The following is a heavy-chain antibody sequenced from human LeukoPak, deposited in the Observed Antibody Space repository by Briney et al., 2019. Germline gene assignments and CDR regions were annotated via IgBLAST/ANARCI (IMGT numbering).Heavy chain of an antibody. D-gene: IGHD6-13*01. CDR1: GFTSSSYD. CDR3: ARSIAAEAPDY. V-gene: IGHV3-13*01. Sequence: GGSLRLSCAASGFTSSSYDMHWVRQATGKGLEWVSAIGTAGDTYYPGSVKGRFTISRENAKNSLYLQMNSLRAGDTAVYYCARSIAAEAPDYWGQGTLVTVSS. J-gene: IGHJ4*02. CDR2: IGTAGDT.